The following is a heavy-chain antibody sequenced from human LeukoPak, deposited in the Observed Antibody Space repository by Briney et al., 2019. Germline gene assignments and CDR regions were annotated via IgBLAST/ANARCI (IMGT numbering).Heavy chain of an antibody. D-gene: IGHD6-19*01. Sequence: GGSLRLSCAASGFTFSSYAMSWVRQAPGKGLEWVSAISGSGGSTYYADSVKGRFTISRDNSKNTLYLQMNSLRAEDTAVYYCARTPGIAVALDYWGQGTLVTVSS. V-gene: IGHV3-23*01. CDR2: ISGSGGST. J-gene: IGHJ4*02. CDR3: ARTPGIAVALDY. CDR1: GFTFSSYA.